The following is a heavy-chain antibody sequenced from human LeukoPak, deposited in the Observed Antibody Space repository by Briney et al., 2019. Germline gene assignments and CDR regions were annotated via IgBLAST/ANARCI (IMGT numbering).Heavy chain of an antibody. CDR3: ARKSLVTTVAYYYYYYMDV. D-gene: IGHD4-23*01. Sequence: GGSLRLSCAASGFTVFNYWMSWVRQAPGEGLEWVANINLDGSQKYYVDSLKGRFTISRDNAKNSLYLQMNSLRAEDTAVYYCARKSLVTTVAYYYYYYMDVWGKGTTVTISS. V-gene: IGHV3-7*03. CDR1: GFTVFNYW. J-gene: IGHJ6*03. CDR2: INLDGSQK.